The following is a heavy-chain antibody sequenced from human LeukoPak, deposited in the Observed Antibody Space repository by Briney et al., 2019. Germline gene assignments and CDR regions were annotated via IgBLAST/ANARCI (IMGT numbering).Heavy chain of an antibody. CDR3: ARLGEEWFDP. CDR1: GYSISSGFY. V-gene: IGHV4-38-2*02. J-gene: IGHJ5*02. CDR2: VYHSGST. Sequence: PSETLSLTCTVSGYSISSGFYWGWIRQPPGKGLEWIGSVYHSGSTYYNPSLKSRVTISVDTSKTQFSLKLSSVTAADTAVYYCARLGEEWFDPWGQGTLVTVSS. D-gene: IGHD3-16*01.